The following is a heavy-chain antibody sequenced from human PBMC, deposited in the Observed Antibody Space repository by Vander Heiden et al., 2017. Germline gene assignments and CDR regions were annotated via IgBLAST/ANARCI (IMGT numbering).Heavy chain of an antibody. Sequence: EVQLLESGGGLVEPGGSLRLSCAASGFTFSSYAMSWVRQAPGKGLEWVSLIVGSGGATYYADSVKGRFTISRDNSKNTLYLQMNSLRAEDTAIYYWAGGTGPWDFWGQGTLVTVSS. D-gene: IGHD1-1*01. CDR3: AGGTGPWDF. CDR2: IVGSGGAT. J-gene: IGHJ4*02. CDR1: GFTFSSYA. V-gene: IGHV3-23*01.